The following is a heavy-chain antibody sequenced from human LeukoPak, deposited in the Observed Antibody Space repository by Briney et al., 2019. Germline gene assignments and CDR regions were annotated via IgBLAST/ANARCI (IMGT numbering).Heavy chain of an antibody. CDR3: ARDRGFYQLNYYMDV. V-gene: IGHV1-46*01. D-gene: IGHD2/OR15-2a*01. Sequence: ASVKVSCKASGYTFTSYYMHWVRQAPGQGLEWMGIINPSGGSTSYAQKFQGRVTMTRDTSTSTVYMELSSLRSEDTAVYYCARDRGFYQLNYYMDVWGKGTTVTVSS. J-gene: IGHJ6*03. CDR2: INPSGGST. CDR1: GYTFTSYY.